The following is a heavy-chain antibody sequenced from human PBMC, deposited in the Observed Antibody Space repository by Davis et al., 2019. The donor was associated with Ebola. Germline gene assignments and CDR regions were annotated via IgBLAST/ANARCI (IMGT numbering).Heavy chain of an antibody. D-gene: IGHD6-13*01. CDR3: ARGPGRLTPIAAAGRYYYYGMDV. V-gene: IGHV4-59*12. CDR1: GGSISNEY. CDR2: IYYSGIT. Sequence: SETLSLTCTVSGGSISNEYWSWVRQPPGRGLEWIGYIYYSGITNYNPSLKSRVTISVDTSKNQFSLKLSSVTAADTAVYYCARGPGRLTPIAAAGRYYYYGMDVWGQGTTVTVSS. J-gene: IGHJ6*02.